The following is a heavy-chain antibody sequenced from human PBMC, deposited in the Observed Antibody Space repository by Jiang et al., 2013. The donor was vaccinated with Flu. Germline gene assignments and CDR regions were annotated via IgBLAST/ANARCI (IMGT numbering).Heavy chain of an antibody. V-gene: IGHV4-30-4*07. J-gene: IGHJ5*02. CDR1: GTPSTVLCTP. D-gene: IGHD3-10*01. Sequence: QTLSLSCAVVWGTPSTVLCTPGIGSGSHGGRDWSGLGIFYYGGSTFYNPSLKSRAALSVDTSNNRFSLNLTSVTAADSATYYCARSPWGVVRGAPETWGQGILVIVSS. CDR3: ARSPWGVVRGAPET. CDR2: FYYGGST.